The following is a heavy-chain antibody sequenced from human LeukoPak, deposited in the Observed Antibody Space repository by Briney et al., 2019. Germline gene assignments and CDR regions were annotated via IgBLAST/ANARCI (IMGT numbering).Heavy chain of an antibody. CDR1: GCSISSYY. CDR2: IYYSGST. D-gene: IGHD3-10*01. Sequence: KPSETLSLTCTASGCSISSYYWSWIRQPPGKGLEWMGYIYYSGSTNYNPSLKSRVTISVDTSKNKFSLKLSSATAADTAVYYCARGHYEFGELANWFDPWGQGTLVTFYS. J-gene: IGHJ5*02. CDR3: ARGHYEFGELANWFDP. V-gene: IGHV4-59*01.